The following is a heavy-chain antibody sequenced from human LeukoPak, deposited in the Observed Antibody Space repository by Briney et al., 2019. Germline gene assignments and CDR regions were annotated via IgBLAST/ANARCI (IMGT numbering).Heavy chain of an antibody. CDR1: GFTFSTYA. D-gene: IGHD3-10*01. Sequence: GGSLRLSCAASGFTFSTYAMSWVRHVRGKGLEWVAAISASGGSTYYADSVKDRFTISRDNSKTTLNLKMNSLRAEDPAVYYCAKDRRDEAYGSGGADYFDYWGQGTLVTVSS. V-gene: IGHV3-23*01. CDR3: AKDRRDEAYGSGGADYFDY. J-gene: IGHJ4*02. CDR2: ISASGGST.